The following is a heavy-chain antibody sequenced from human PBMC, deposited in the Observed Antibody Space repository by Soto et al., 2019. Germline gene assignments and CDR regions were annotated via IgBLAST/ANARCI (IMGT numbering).Heavy chain of an antibody. D-gene: IGHD1-1*01. J-gene: IGHJ4*02. CDR3: ARDHKSGDSWSLDY. Sequence: QMQLQESGPELVKPSGTLSLTCAVSGGSIASSDWWNWVRQTPEKGLEWIGEIFHDGNIIYNPSLKSRVTISVDKSKKQLSLDLTSVTAADTAFYYCARDHKSGDSWSLDYWGQGILVTVSS. CDR1: GGSIASSDW. V-gene: IGHV4-4*02. CDR2: IFHDGNI.